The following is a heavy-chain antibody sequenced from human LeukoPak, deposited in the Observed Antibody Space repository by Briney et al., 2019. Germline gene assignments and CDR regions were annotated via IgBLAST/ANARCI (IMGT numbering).Heavy chain of an antibody. J-gene: IGHJ4*02. Sequence: ASVKVSCKVSGYTLTELSIHWVRQAPGKGLEWMGGHDSEDGETTYAQKFQGRVTMTEDTSIDTAFMELSSLRSEDTAVYYCARVPGYSSGWYPIDYWGQGTLVTVSS. CDR3: ARVPGYSSGWYPIDY. CDR2: HDSEDGET. V-gene: IGHV1-24*01. D-gene: IGHD6-19*01. CDR1: GYTLTELS.